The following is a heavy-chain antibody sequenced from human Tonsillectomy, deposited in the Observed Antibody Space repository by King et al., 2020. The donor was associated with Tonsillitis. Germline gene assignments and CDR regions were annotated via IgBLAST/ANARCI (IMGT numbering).Heavy chain of an antibody. CDR3: ARDTGGWRAFDF. CDR2: INPENGAA. J-gene: IGHJ4*02. V-gene: IGHV1-2*06. CDR1: GYSFTDYS. D-gene: IGHD2-8*02. Sequence: QLVQSGAEVKKPGASLRVSCQASGYSFTDYSIHWVRQAPGQGLDWMGRINPENGAADHALRFEDRVTMTIDTSSSTAYLQLSRLRSDDTASYFCARDTGGWRAFDFWGQGTLVTVSS.